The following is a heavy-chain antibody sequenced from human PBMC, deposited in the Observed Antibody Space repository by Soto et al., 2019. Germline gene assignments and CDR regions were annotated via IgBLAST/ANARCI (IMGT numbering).Heavy chain of an antibody. CDR1: GFTFSSYG. J-gene: IGHJ6*02. CDR3: AKSAGGYYYYGMDV. V-gene: IGHV3-30*18. D-gene: IGHD2-15*01. Sequence: GGSLRLSCAASGFTFSSYGMHWVRQAPGKGMEWEAVISYDGSNKYYADSVKGRFTISRDNSKNTLYLQMNSLRAEDTAVYYCAKSAGGYYYYGMDVWGQGTTVTVSS. CDR2: ISYDGSNK.